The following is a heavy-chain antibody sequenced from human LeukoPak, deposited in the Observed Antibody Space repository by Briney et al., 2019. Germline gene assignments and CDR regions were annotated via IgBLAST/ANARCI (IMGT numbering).Heavy chain of an antibody. V-gene: IGHV3-23*01. Sequence: GGSLRLSCAASGFTFSNYAMSWVRQAPGKGLEWVSAISGSGGSTYYADSVKGRFTISRDNSKNTLYLQMNSLRAEDTAVYYCAKFLPTHIVVANYYFDYWGQGTLVTVSS. J-gene: IGHJ4*02. CDR2: ISGSGGST. D-gene: IGHD2-21*01. CDR1: GFTFSNYA. CDR3: AKFLPTHIVVANYYFDY.